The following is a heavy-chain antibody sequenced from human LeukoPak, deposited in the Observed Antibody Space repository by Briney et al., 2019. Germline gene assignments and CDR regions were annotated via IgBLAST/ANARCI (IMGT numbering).Heavy chain of an antibody. CDR3: ARGGYSSKDNWFDP. CDR2: IYHSGST. D-gene: IGHD6-19*01. Sequence: PSETLSLTCTVSGYSISSGYYWGWIRQPPGKGLEWIGSIYHSGSTYYNPSLKSRVTISVDTSKNQFSLKLSSVTAADTAVYYCARGGYSSKDNWFDPWGQGTLVTVSS. J-gene: IGHJ5*02. CDR1: GYSISSGYY. V-gene: IGHV4-38-2*02.